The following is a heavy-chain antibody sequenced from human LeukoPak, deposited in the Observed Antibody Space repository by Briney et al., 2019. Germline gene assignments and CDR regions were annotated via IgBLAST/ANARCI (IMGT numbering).Heavy chain of an antibody. J-gene: IGHJ4*02. Sequence: SGTLSLTCAVYGGSFSGYYWSWIRQPPGKGLEWIGEINHSGSTNYNPSLKSRVTISVDTSKNQFSLKLSSVTAADTAVYYCARGYTDYYDSSGYYPYFDYWGQGALVTVSS. CDR3: ARGYTDYYDSSGYYPYFDY. CDR2: INHSGST. V-gene: IGHV4-34*01. D-gene: IGHD3-22*01. CDR1: GGSFSGYY.